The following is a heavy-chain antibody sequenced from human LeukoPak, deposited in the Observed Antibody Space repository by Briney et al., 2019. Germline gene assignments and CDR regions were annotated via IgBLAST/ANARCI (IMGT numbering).Heavy chain of an antibody. CDR1: GFTFSSYG. Sequence: GGSLRLSCAASGFTFSSYGMHWVRQAPGKGLEWVAVISYDGSNKYYADSVKGRFTISRDNSKNTLYLQMNSLRAEDTAVYYCAKAFLVDTAMGGTTGALHHYYYGMDVWGQGTTVTVSS. D-gene: IGHD5-18*01. V-gene: IGHV3-30*18. CDR3: AKAFLVDTAMGGTTGALHHYYYGMDV. CDR2: ISYDGSNK. J-gene: IGHJ6*02.